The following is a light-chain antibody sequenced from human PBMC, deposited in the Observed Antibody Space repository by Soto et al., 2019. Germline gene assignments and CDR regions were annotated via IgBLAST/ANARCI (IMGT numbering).Light chain of an antibody. J-gene: IGKJ2*01. CDR3: QQTHRRPPT. Sequence: DIQMTQSPSSLSASVGNSVTVTCRASQIVDTSLNWYQQKQGKAPQLLIYAACSLQSGVPSRLSGSGSATEFTLTIHNLQPVALATYYYQQTHRRPPTFGHGTRV. CDR2: AAC. V-gene: IGKV1-39*01. CDR1: QIVDTS.